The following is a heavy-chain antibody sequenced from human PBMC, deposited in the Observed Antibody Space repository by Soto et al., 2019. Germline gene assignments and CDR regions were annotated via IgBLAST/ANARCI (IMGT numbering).Heavy chain of an antibody. CDR2: ISGSGGST. CDR3: AKDRRDRLPGYYYRMDV. CDR1: GFTFSSYA. Sequence: PGGSLRLSCAASGFTFSSYAMSWVRQAPGKGLEWVSAISGSGGSTYYADSVKGRFTISRDNSKNTLYLQMNSLRAEDTAVYYCAKDRRDRLPGYYYRMDVWGQGTTVTVSS. V-gene: IGHV3-23*01. J-gene: IGHJ6*02. D-gene: IGHD1-26*01.